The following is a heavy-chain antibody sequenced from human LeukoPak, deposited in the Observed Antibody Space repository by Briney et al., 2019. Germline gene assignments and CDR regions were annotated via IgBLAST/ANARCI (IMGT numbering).Heavy chain of an antibody. CDR3: AKGAGGFSYYNWFDP. CDR2: IYYSGIT. D-gene: IGHD5-18*01. V-gene: IGHV4-39*07. Sequence: PSETLSLTCTVSGGSISSSPYYWGWIRQPPGKGLEWIGSIYYSGITHYSPSLESRVTISVDTSKNQFSLKLASVTAADTAIYYCAKGAGGFSYYNWFDPWGQGTLVTVSS. CDR1: GGSISSSPYY. J-gene: IGHJ5*02.